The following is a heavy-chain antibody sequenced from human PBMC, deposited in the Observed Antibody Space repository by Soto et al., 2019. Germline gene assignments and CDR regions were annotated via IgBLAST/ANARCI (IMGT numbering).Heavy chain of an antibody. Sequence: QVQLQESGPGLVKPSQTLSLTCTVSGGSISSGGYYWSWIRQHPGKGLEWIGYIYYSGSTYYNPSLKSRVTISVDTSKNQLSLKLSSVTAADTAVYYCARGLRITMVRGAPPRFDYWGQGTLVTVSS. V-gene: IGHV4-31*03. D-gene: IGHD3-10*01. CDR1: GGSISSGGYY. CDR3: ARGLRITMVRGAPPRFDY. J-gene: IGHJ4*02. CDR2: IYYSGST.